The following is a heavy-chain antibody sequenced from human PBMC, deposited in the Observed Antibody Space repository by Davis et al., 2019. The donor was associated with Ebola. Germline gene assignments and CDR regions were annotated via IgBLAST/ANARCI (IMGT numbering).Heavy chain of an antibody. Sequence: GESLKISCAASGFTFSDYYMSWIRQAPGKGLEWVSYISSSGSAIYYADSVKGRFTISRDNAKNTLYLQMNSLRAEDTAVYYCAKDLRRWLYYFDYWGQGTLVTVSS. V-gene: IGHV3-11*04. CDR2: ISSSGSAI. D-gene: IGHD5-24*01. CDR3: AKDLRRWLYYFDY. J-gene: IGHJ4*02. CDR1: GFTFSDYY.